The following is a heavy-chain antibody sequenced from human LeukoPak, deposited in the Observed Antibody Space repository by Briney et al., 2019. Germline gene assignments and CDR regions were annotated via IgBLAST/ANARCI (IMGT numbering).Heavy chain of an antibody. V-gene: IGHV3-21*01. CDR2: ISSSSSYI. D-gene: IGHD3-22*01. Sequence: WGSLRLSCAASGFTFSSYSMNWVRQAPGKGLEWVSSISSSSSYIYYADSVKGRFTISRDNAKNSLYLQMNSLRAEDTAVYYCARGKAAYYYDSSGTIDYWGQGTLVTVAS. J-gene: IGHJ4*02. CDR1: GFTFSSYS. CDR3: ARGKAAYYYDSSGTIDY.